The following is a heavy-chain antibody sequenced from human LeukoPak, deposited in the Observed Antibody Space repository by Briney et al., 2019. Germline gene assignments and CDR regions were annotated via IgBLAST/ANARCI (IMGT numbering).Heavy chain of an antibody. V-gene: IGHV3-64D*09. J-gene: IGHJ4*02. CDR1: GFTFSNYA. Sequence: GGSLRLSCSASGFTFSNYAMYWVRQAPGKGLEYVSTITNNGGSTYYADSVEGRFTISRDNSKNTLFLQMSSLRPEDTALYHCVGPSYYFDYWGQGTLVTVSS. CDR3: VGPSYYFDY. CDR2: ITNNGGST.